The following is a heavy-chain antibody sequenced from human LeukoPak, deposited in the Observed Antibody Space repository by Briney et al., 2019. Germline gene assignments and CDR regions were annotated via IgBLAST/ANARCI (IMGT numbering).Heavy chain of an antibody. CDR2: INHSGST. CDR1: GGSFSGYY. V-gene: IGHV4-34*01. D-gene: IGHD1-26*01. J-gene: IGHJ5*02. Sequence: SETLSLTCAVYGGSFSGYYWSWIRQPPGKGLEWIGEINHSGSTNYNPSLKSRVTISVDTSKNQFSLKLSSVTAADTAVYYCAREVRSAWASFDPWGQGTLVTVSS. CDR3: AREVRSAWASFDP.